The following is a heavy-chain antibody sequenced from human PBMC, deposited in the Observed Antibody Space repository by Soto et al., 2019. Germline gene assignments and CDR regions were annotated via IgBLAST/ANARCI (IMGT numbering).Heavy chain of an antibody. J-gene: IGHJ4*02. CDR3: ARTTQSSDY. V-gene: IGHV1-18*01. CDR1: GYTFNTYG. Sequence: ASVKVSCKTSGYTFNTYGIIWVRQAPGQGLEWMGWISGYDGNTNYAQEFQGRVTMTTDTSTSTAYLELRSLRSDDTAVYYCARTTQSSDYWGQGTLVTVSS. D-gene: IGHD4-17*01. CDR2: ISGYDGNT.